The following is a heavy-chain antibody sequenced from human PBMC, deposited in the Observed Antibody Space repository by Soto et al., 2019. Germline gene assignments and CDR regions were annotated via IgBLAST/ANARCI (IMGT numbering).Heavy chain of an antibody. CDR1: GYTFTNYG. J-gene: IGHJ5*02. V-gene: IGHV1-18*01. CDR2: INTYNGNT. CDR3: ARGVGSGTYYNQYNWFDP. D-gene: IGHD3-10*01. Sequence: QVQLVQSGAEVKKPGASVKVSCKASGYTFTNYGISWVRQAPGQGLEWMGWINTYNGNTNHAQKLQGRVTMTTDTSTTTAYMGLRSLRSDDTDVYYCARGVGSGTYYNQYNWFDPWGQGTLVTVSS.